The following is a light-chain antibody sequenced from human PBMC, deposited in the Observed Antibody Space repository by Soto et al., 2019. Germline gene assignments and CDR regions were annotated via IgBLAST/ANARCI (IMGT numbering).Light chain of an antibody. CDR1: SSNIGNNY. CDR2: DNN. CDR3: GTWDSSLSVSYV. V-gene: IGLV1-51*01. Sequence: QSVLTQPPSVSAAPGQKVTISCSGSSSNIGNNYVSWYQQLPGTAPKLLIYDNNKRPSGIPDRFSGSKSGTSATLGITGLQTGEEADYYCGTWDSSLSVSYVFGTGTKVTVL. J-gene: IGLJ1*01.